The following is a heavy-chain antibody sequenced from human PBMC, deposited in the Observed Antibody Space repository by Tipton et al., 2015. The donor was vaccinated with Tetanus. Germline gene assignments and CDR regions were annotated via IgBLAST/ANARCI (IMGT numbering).Heavy chain of an antibody. D-gene: IGHD1-1*01. CDR3: ARLHDITGMP. CDR2: INPGDGST. J-gene: IGHJ1*01. V-gene: IGHV1-46*01. CDR1: GYIFSINY. Sequence: QSGAEMKSPGASVKVSCKASGYIFSINYIHWVRQAPGHGLEWMGLINPGDGSTAYAQKFQDRVTMTGDTSTTTVYMELRSLSFEDTAVYYCARLHDITGMPWGQGTLVTVSP.